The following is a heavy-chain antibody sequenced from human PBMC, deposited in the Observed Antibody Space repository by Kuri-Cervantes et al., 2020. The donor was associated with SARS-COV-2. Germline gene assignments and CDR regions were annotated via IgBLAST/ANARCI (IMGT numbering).Heavy chain of an antibody. CDR1: GFTFGDYA. V-gene: IGHV3-49*04. D-gene: IGHD3-3*01. CDR3: TRDNFWSGFFDY. J-gene: IGHJ4*02. Sequence: GESLKISCTASGFTFGDYAMSWVRQAPGKGLEWVGFIRSKAYGGTTEYAASVKGRFTISRDDSKSIAYLQMNSLKTEDTAVHYCTRDNFWSGFFDYWGQGTLVTVSS. CDR2: IRSKAYGGTT.